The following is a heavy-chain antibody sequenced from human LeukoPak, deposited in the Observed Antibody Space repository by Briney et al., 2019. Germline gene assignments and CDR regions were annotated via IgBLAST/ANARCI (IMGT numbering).Heavy chain of an antibody. D-gene: IGHD3-9*01. V-gene: IGHV3-33*01. CDR1: GFTFSSYG. Sequence: GGSLRLSCAASGFTFSSYGMHWVRQAPGKGLEWVAVIWYDGSNKYYADSVKGRFTISRDNSKNTLYLQMNSLRAEDTAVYYCARDAGRYFDWLGYGGQGTLVTVSS. CDR3: ARDAGRYFDWLGY. J-gene: IGHJ4*02. CDR2: IWYDGSNK.